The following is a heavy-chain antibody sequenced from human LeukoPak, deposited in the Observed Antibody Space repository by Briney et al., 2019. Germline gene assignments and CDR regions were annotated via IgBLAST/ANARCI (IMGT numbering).Heavy chain of an antibody. Sequence: SETLSLTCTVSGGSISSYYWSWIRQPPGKGLEWIGYVYYSGSTNYNPSLKSRVTISVDTSKNQFSLKLSSVTAADTAVYYCTRGYSAAYCGADCHWFDPWGQGILVPVSS. CDR2: VYYSGST. J-gene: IGHJ5*02. V-gene: IGHV4-59*01. CDR1: GGSISSYY. D-gene: IGHD2-21*02. CDR3: TRGYSAAYCGADCHWFDP.